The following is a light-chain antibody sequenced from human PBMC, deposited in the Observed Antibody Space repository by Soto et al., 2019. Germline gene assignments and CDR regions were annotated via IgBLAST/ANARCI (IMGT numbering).Light chain of an antibody. CDR3: AAWDVSLNGVV. Sequence: QSVLTQPPSASGTPGQRVTISCTGSSSNIGSNTVNWYQELPGTAPKLLMSNNNQRPSGVPDRFSGSKSGTSASLAISGLQSEDEADYYCAAWDVSLNGVVFGGGTKLTVL. CDR2: NNN. V-gene: IGLV1-44*01. J-gene: IGLJ3*02. CDR1: SSNIGSNT.